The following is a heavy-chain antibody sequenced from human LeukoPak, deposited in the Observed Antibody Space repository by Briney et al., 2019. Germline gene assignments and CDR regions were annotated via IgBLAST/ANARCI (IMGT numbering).Heavy chain of an antibody. J-gene: IGHJ4*02. CDR2: IKSKIDGGAT. CDR1: GFNLNDAW. D-gene: IGHD2-21*02. V-gene: IGHV3-15*05. CDR3: TTLCGGDCAPNY. Sequence: GGSLRLSCAASGFNLNDAWMSWVRQAPGKGLEWIGRIKSKIDGGATDYAAPVKGRFTISRDDSKDTLYLQMNSLKAEDTAVYHCTTLCGGDCAPNYWGQGTQVTVSS.